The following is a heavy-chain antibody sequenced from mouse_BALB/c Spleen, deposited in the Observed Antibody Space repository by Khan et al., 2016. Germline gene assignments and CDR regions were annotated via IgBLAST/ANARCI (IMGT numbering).Heavy chain of an antibody. Sequence: EVQLQESGPDLVKPSQSLSLTYTVTGYSITSGYSWHWIRQFPGNKLEWMAYIHYSGSTNYNPSLKSRISLTRDTSKKQFILKLNSVTTEDTATYYCAGVTTDDYFDYWGQGTTLTVSS. J-gene: IGHJ2*01. CDR3: AGVTTDDYFDY. V-gene: IGHV3-1*02. D-gene: IGHD2-2*01. CDR1: GYSITSGYS. CDR2: IHYSGST.